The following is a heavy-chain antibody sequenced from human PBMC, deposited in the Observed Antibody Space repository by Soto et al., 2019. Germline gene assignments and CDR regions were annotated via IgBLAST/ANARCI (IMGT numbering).Heavy chain of an antibody. D-gene: IGHD3-10*01. CDR2: INHSESA. CDR1: DXXFSEYX. V-gene: IGHV4-34*01. CDR3: ASYFGSFAY. Sequence: SETLSLTCAVYDXXFSEYXWSWIRQPPGKGLEWIGEINHSESASYNPSLQSRVSISVDTSKNLFSLKVKSVTAADTAVYYCASYFGSFAYWGQGVLVSVSS. J-gene: IGHJ4*02.